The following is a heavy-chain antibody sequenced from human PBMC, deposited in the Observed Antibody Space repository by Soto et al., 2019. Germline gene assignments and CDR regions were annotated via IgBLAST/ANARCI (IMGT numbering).Heavy chain of an antibody. D-gene: IGHD2-2*01. CDR2: ISHAGSNK. CDR3: AKDFCPVPTCYDL. J-gene: IGHJ4*02. CDR1: GFTFSSYG. V-gene: IGHV3-30*18. Sequence: GGSLRLSCAASGFTFSSYGMHWVRQAPGKGLEWVAVISHAGSNKYYADSVKGRFTISRDNSKNTLYLQMNSLRAEDTAVYYCAKDFCPVPTCYDLWGQGVLVTVSS.